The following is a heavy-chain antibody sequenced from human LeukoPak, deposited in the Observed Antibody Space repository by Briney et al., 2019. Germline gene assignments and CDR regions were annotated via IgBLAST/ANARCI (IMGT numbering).Heavy chain of an antibody. D-gene: IGHD3-9*01. CDR3: ARGGTYYDILTGYYWDY. CDR2: ISSSSSYI. Sequence: GGSLRLSCAASGFTFSSYSMNWVRQAPGKGLEWVSSISSSSSYIYYADSVKGRFTISRDNAKNSLYLQMNSLRAEDTAVYYCARGGTYYDILTGYYWDYWGQGTLVTVSS. V-gene: IGHV3-21*01. CDR1: GFTFSSYS. J-gene: IGHJ4*02.